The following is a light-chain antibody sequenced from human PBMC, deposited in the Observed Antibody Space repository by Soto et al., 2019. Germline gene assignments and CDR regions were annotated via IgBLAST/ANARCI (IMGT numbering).Light chain of an antibody. CDR1: QSISVY. V-gene: IGKV1-39*01. Sequence: DIQVTQSPSSLPVSIGDRITITCRSSQSISVYLNWYQKKPGTPPKLLIYAASNLQGGVPSRFSGRGSGTDFTLTISSLQPEDFATYYCQQTYRTPYPFGQGTKLEI. J-gene: IGKJ2*01. CDR2: AAS. CDR3: QQTYRTPYP.